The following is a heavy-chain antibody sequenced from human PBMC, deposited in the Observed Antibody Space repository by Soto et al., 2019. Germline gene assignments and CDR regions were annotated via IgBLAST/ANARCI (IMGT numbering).Heavy chain of an antibody. V-gene: IGHV4-34*01. Sequence: QVQLQQWGAGLLKPSETLSLTCAVYGGSFSGYYWSWIRQPPGKGLEWIGEINHSGSTNYNPSLKSRVTISVDTPKNQFSLKLSSVTAADTAVYYCARLSLNSYYYGSGSYSVLDYWGQGTLVTVSS. CDR1: GGSFSGYY. D-gene: IGHD3-10*01. J-gene: IGHJ4*02. CDR2: INHSGST. CDR3: ARLSLNSYYYGSGSYSVLDY.